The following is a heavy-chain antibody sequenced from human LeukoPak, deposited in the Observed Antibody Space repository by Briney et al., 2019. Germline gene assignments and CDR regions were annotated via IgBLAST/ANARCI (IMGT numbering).Heavy chain of an antibody. Sequence: GGSLRLSCVASGFSISSHWMSWVRQAPGKGLEWVASLKEDVSARNLVDSVKGRFTISTDNAKNSLNLQLNSLRVEDTAVYYCARGPPYGSRSDFLDYWGLGTLVTVSS. CDR3: ARGPPYGSRSDFLDY. D-gene: IGHD3-10*01. J-gene: IGHJ4*02. CDR1: GFSISSHW. CDR2: LKEDVSAR. V-gene: IGHV3-7*01.